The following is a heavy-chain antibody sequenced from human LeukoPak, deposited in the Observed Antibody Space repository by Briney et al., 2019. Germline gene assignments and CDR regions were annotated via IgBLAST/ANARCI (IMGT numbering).Heavy chain of an antibody. CDR1: GGSISSSSYY. CDR2: IYYSGST. Sequence: SETLSLTCTVSGGSISSSSYYWGWIRRPPGKGLEWIGSIYYSGSTYYNPSLKSRVTISVDTSKNQFSLELSSVTAADTAVYYCARVSTRILDYWGQGTLVTVSS. CDR3: ARVSTRILDY. J-gene: IGHJ4*02. D-gene: IGHD1-26*01. V-gene: IGHV4-39*01.